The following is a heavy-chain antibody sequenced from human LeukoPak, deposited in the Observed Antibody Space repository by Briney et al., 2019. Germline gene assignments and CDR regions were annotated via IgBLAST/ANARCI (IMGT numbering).Heavy chain of an antibody. V-gene: IGHV3-7*03. J-gene: IGHJ4*02. Sequence: GGSLRLSCAASGFTFSNAWMSWVRQAPGKGLEWVANIKEDESEKYYVDSVKGRFTISRDNSKNTLYLQMNSLRAEDTAVYYCARVVDHDYGDYYLDYWGQGTLVTVSS. CDR1: GFTFSNAW. CDR2: IKEDESEK. CDR3: ARVVDHDYGDYYLDY. D-gene: IGHD4-17*01.